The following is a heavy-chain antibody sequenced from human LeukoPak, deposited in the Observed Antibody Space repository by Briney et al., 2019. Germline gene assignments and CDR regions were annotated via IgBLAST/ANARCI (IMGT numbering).Heavy chain of an antibody. D-gene: IGHD2-2*02. CDR3: ASYAAILPYTTFDY. CDR1: GGSISSSSYY. Sequence: SETLSLTCTVSGGSISSSSYYWGWIRQPPGKGLEWIGSIYYSGSTYYNPSLKSRVTISVDTSKNQFSLKLSSVTAADTAVYYRASYAAILPYTTFDYWGQGTLVTVSS. J-gene: IGHJ4*02. CDR2: IYYSGST. V-gene: IGHV4-39*01.